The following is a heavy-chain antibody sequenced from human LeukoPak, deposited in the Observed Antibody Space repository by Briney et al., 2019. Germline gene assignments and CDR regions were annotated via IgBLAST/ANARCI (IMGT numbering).Heavy chain of an antibody. V-gene: IGHV4-34*01. CDR2: INHSGST. Sequence: PSETLSLTCAVYGGSFSGYYWSWIRQPPGKGLEWIGEINHSGSTNYNPSLKSRVTISVDPSKNQFSLKLSSVTAAHTAVYYCARGGRLGYCSSTSCYIYDYWGQGTLVTVSS. CDR3: ARGGRLGYCSSTSCYIYDY. D-gene: IGHD2-2*02. J-gene: IGHJ4*02. CDR1: GGSFSGYY.